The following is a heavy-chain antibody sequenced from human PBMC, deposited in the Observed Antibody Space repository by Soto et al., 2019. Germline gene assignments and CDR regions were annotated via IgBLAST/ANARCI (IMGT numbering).Heavy chain of an antibody. V-gene: IGHV3-9*01. CDR2: ISWNSGSI. Sequence: EVQLVESGGGLVQPGRSLRLSCAASGFTFDDYAMHWVRQAPGKGLEWVSGISWNSGSIGYADSVKGRFTISRDNAKNSLDLQMKSLRAEDTALYDCAKDRGQQLVRYYMDVWGKGTTVTVSS. CDR1: GFTFDDYA. CDR3: AKDRGQQLVRYYMDV. J-gene: IGHJ6*03. D-gene: IGHD6-13*01.